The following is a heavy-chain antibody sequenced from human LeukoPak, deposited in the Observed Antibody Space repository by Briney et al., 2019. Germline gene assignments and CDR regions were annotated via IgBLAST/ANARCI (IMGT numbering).Heavy chain of an antibody. D-gene: IGHD3-10*01. CDR1: GYTFTSYA. Sequence: GASVKVSCKASGYTFTSYAMHWVRQAPGQRLEWMGWINAGNGNTKYSQKFQGRVTITRDTSASTAYMELSSLRSEDTAVYYCARSVLLWSGELLSPLDYWGQGTLVTVSS. V-gene: IGHV1-3*01. CDR3: ARSVLLWSGELLSPLDY. CDR2: INAGNGNT. J-gene: IGHJ4*02.